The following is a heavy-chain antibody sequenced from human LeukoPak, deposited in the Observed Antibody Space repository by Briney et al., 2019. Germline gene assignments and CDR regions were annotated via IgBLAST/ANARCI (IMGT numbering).Heavy chain of an antibody. CDR3: ASHYCSSGWYEYNWFDP. J-gene: IGHJ5*02. CDR2: ISSSGSTI. CDR1: GFTFSDYY. D-gene: IGHD6-19*01. V-gene: IGHV3-11*01. Sequence: PGGSLRLSCAASGFTFSDYYMSWIRQAPGKGLEWVSYISSSGSTIYYADSVKGRFTISRDNAKNSLYLQMNSLRAEDTAVYYCASHYCSSGWYEYNWFDPWGQGTLVTVSS.